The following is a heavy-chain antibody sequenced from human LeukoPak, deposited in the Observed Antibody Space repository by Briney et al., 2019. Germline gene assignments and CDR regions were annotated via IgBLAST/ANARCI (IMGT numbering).Heavy chain of an antibody. CDR1: GGPFSGYY. J-gene: IGHJ4*02. CDR3: ASWEPPVDY. V-gene: IGHV4-34*01. D-gene: IGHD1-26*01. Sequence: SETLSFTCAVYGGPFSGYYWTWIRQPPGKGLEWIGEINHSGSTNYNPSLKSRVTISVDTSKNQFSLKLSSVTAADTAVYYCASWEPPVDYWGQGTLVTVSS. CDR2: INHSGST.